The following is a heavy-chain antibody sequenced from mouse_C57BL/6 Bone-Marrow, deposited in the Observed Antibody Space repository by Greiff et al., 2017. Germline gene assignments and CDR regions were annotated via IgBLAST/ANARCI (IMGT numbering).Heavy chain of an antibody. Sequence: QVQLKQPGAELVRPGSSVKLSCKASGYTFTSYWMDWVKQRPGQGLEWIGNIYPSDSETHYNQKFKDNATLTVDKSSSTAYMQLSSLTSEDSAVYYCAIGIYYDYDWFAYWGQGTLVTVSA. CDR1: GYTFTSYW. D-gene: IGHD2-4*01. V-gene: IGHV1-61*01. CDR3: AIGIYYDYDWFAY. J-gene: IGHJ3*01. CDR2: IYPSDSET.